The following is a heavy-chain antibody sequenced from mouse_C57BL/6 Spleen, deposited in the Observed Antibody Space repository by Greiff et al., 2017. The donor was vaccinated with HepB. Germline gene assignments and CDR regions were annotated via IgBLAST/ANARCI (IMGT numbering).Heavy chain of an antibody. Sequence: VQRVESGAELVKPGASVKISCKASGYAFSSYWMNWVKQRPGKGLEWIGQIYPGDGDTNYNGKFKGKATLTADKSSSTAYMQLSSLTSEDSAVYFCAREGGTTVVGDYWGQGTTLTVSS. D-gene: IGHD1-1*01. CDR1: GYAFSSYW. CDR3: AREGGTTVVGDY. CDR2: IYPGDGDT. V-gene: IGHV1-80*01. J-gene: IGHJ2*01.